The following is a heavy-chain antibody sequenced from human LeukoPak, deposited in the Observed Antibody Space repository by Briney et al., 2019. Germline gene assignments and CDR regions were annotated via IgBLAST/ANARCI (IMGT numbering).Heavy chain of an antibody. V-gene: IGHV3-48*01. Sequence: GVPLRLFCAASGFSFRRYNMNWVRQARGKGLEWVAYITGSSSSIYYADSVKGRFTISRDNAKNSLYLQMNSLRAEDTAVYYCATAGTPDYWGQGTLVTVSS. CDR1: GFSFRRYN. D-gene: IGHD6-13*01. CDR3: ATAGTPDY. CDR2: ITGSSSSI. J-gene: IGHJ4*02.